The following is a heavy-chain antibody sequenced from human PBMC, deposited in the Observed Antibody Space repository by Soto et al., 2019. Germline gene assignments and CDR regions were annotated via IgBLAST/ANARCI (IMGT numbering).Heavy chain of an antibody. Sequence: QVQLVQSGAEVKKPGASVKVSCKASGYTFTSYGISWVRQAPGQGLEWMGWISAYNGNTNYAQKLQGRVTMTTDTSTSKAYMEQRSLRSDDTAVDYCARDLYIVVVVAASYDAFDIWNQGTMVKVSS. CDR1: GYTFTSYG. V-gene: IGHV1-18*01. CDR2: ISAYNGNT. J-gene: IGHJ3*02. CDR3: ARDLYIVVVVAASYDAFDI. D-gene: IGHD2-15*01.